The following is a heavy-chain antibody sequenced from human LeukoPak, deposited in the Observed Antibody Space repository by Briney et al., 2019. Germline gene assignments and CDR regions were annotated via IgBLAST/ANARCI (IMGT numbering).Heavy chain of an antibody. D-gene: IGHD3-16*02. V-gene: IGHV4-59*01. CDR3: ARGREVGYLKRLDAFDI. CDR2: IYYSGTT. Sequence: PSETLSLTCTVSGGSISSYYWSWIRQPPGKVLEWIGYIYYSGTTNYNPSLKSRVTISVDRSKNQFSLKLSSVAAADTAVYYCARGREVGYLKRLDAFDIWGQGTMVTVSS. J-gene: IGHJ3*02. CDR1: GGSISSYY.